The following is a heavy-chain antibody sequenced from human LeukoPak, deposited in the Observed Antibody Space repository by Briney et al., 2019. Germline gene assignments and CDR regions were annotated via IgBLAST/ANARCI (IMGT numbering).Heavy chain of an antibody. J-gene: IGHJ5*02. D-gene: IGHD3-22*01. V-gene: IGHV1-69*13. CDR2: IIHIFGTA. Sequence: GASVKVSCKASGDTFSSYAISWVRHAPARGLEWRGDIIHIFGTANYAQKFQGRVTITADESTSTAYMELSSLRSEDTAVYYCAGTGYYYDSSGYYSPWGQGTLVTVSS. CDR3: AGTGYYYDSSGYYSP. CDR1: GDTFSSYA.